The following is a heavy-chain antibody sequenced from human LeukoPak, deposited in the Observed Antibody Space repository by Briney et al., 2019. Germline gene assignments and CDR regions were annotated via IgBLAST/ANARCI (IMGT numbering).Heavy chain of an antibody. D-gene: IGHD3-10*01. V-gene: IGHV4-39*07. CDR3: ARDPDHGDQDY. J-gene: IGHJ4*02. CDR1: GGSISSSSYY. Sequence: SSETLSLTCTVSGGSISSSSYYWGWIRQPPGKGLEWIGSIYYSGSTYYNPSLKSRVTISVDTSKNQFSLKLSSVTAADTAVYYCARDPDHGDQDYWGQGTLVTVSS. CDR2: IYYSGST.